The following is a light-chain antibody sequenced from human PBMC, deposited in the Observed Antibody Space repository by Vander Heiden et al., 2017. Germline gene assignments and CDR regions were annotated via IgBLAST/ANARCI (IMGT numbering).Light chain of an antibody. CDR3: QQFNSYPRIT. CDR1: QGISSA. J-gene: IGKJ5*01. V-gene: IGKV1-13*02. Sequence: AIQLTQSPSSLSASVGDRVTITCRASQGISSALAWYQQKPGKAPKLLIYDASSLESGVPSRFSGSGSGTDFTLTISSRQPEDFATYYCQQFNSYPRITFGQGTRLEIK. CDR2: DAS.